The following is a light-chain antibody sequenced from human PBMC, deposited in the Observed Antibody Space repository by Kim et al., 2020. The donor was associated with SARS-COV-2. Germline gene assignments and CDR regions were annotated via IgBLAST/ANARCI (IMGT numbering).Light chain of an antibody. V-gene: IGKV1-5*03. CDR2: KAS. J-gene: IGKJ4*02. Sequence: DIQMTQSPSTLSASVGDRVNITCRASQSIVVWLAWYQQKPGKAPKLVIYKASSLESGVPSRFSGSGSGTEFTLTISSLHPDDLGTYFCQQYNNCPSTFGGGTKVDIK. CDR1: QSIVVW. CDR3: QQYNNCPST.